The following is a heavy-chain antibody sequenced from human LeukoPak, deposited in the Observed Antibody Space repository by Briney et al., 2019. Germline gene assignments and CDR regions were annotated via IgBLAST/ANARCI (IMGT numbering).Heavy chain of an antibody. CDR1: GYTLTELS. CDR2: FDPEDGET. CDR3: ATRKYYYDSSGHEGLFDY. V-gene: IGHV1-24*01. J-gene: IGHJ4*02. D-gene: IGHD3-22*01. Sequence: GASVKVSCKVSGYTLTELSMHWMRQAPGKGLEWMGGFDPEDGETIYAQKFQGRVTMTEDTSTDTAYMELSSLRSEDTAVYYCATRKYYYDSSGHEGLFDYWGQGTLVTVSS.